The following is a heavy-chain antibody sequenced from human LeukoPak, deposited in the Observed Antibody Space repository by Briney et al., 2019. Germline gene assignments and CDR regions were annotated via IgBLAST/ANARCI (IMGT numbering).Heavy chain of an antibody. Sequence: GRSLRLSCAASGFIFSNYGMHWVRQAPGKGLEWVAFIWYDGNNKYYADSVKGRFTISRDNSKNSVYLQMNSLRAEDTAVYYCAKDFYPSYYYDTNGYYLDYWGQGTLVTVSS. CDR3: AKDFYPSYYYDTNGYYLDY. CDR1: GFIFSNYG. J-gene: IGHJ4*02. V-gene: IGHV3-33*06. CDR2: IWYDGNNK. D-gene: IGHD3-22*01.